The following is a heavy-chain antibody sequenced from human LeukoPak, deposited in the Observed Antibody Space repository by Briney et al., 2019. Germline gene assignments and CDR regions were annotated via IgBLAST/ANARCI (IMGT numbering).Heavy chain of an antibody. J-gene: IGHJ5*02. CDR1: GFNFSHYA. D-gene: IGHD2-15*01. CDR2: ISGSGRST. Sequence: PGGSLRLSCDVSGFNFSHYAMSWVRQPPGKGLGADSAISGSGRSTYYVESVKGRFTISRDNSKNILYLQMNSLRTDDTALYYCARRAMPATRAVQNYFDPWGQGTLVTVSS. V-gene: IGHV3-23*01. CDR3: ARRAMPATRAVQNYFDP.